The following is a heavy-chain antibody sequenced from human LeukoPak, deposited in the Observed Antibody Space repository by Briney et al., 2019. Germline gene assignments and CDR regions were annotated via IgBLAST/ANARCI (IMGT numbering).Heavy chain of an antibody. CDR3: ARDHYYYDSSGYDY. Sequence: SVKVSCKASGGTFSSYAISWVRQAPGQGLEWMGRIVPIFGTANYAQKFQGRVTITTDESTSTAYMELSSLRSEDTAVYYCARDHYYYDSSGYDYWGQGTLVTVSS. V-gene: IGHV1-69*05. CDR2: IVPIFGTA. J-gene: IGHJ4*02. CDR1: GGTFSSYA. D-gene: IGHD3-22*01.